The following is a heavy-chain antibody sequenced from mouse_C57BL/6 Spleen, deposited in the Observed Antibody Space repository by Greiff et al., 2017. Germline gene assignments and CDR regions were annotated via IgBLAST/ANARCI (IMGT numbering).Heavy chain of an antibody. CDR1: GYTFTDYE. J-gene: IGHJ2*01. D-gene: IGHD1-1*01. CDR2: IDPETGGT. Sequence: QVQLQQSGAELVRPGASVTLSCKASGYTFTDYEMHWVKQTPVHGLEWIGAIDPETGGTAYNQKFKGKAILTADKSSSTAYMELRSLTAEDSAVYYCTRSPDCGSGYDFDYWGQGTTLTVSS. CDR3: TRSPDCGSGYDFDY. V-gene: IGHV1-15*01.